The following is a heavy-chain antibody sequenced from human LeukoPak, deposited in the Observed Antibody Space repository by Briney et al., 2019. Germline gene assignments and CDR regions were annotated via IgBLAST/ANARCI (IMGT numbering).Heavy chain of an antibody. Sequence: GASVKVSCKASGYTFTGYYMHWVRQAPGQGLEWMGWINPNSGGTNYAQKFQGRVTMTRDTSISTAYMELSRLRSDDTAVCYCARDRYDFWSGANDYWGQGTLVTVSS. CDR1: GYTFTGYY. D-gene: IGHD3-3*01. CDR3: ARDRYDFWSGANDY. J-gene: IGHJ4*02. CDR2: INPNSGGT. V-gene: IGHV1-2*02.